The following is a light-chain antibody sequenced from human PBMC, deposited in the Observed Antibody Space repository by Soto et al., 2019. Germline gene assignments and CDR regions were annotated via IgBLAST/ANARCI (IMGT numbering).Light chain of an antibody. V-gene: IGLV2-14*01. CDR2: EVS. J-gene: IGLJ2*01. CDR3: SSYTSRTTFVI. Sequence: QSALTQPASVSGSPGQSITISCTGTSSDIGGYNYVSWYQHHPGKAPKLMIYEVSTRPSGVSNRFSGSKSGNTASLTISGLQAEDEADYHCSSYTSRTTFVIFGGGTKLTVL. CDR1: SSDIGGYNY.